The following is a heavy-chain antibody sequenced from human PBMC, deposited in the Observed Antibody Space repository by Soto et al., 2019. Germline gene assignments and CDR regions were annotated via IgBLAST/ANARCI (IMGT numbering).Heavy chain of an antibody. V-gene: IGHV4-61*01. Sequence: QVQLQESGPGLVKPSETLSLTCTVSGGSVSSGSYYWSWIRQPPGKGLEWIGYIYYSGSTNYNPSLKSRVTISVDTSKNQFSLKLSSVTAADTAVYYCARYYYDSSGYYYFDYWGQGTLVTVSS. CDR2: IYYSGST. CDR1: GGSVSSGSYY. J-gene: IGHJ4*02. D-gene: IGHD3-22*01. CDR3: ARYYYDSSGYYYFDY.